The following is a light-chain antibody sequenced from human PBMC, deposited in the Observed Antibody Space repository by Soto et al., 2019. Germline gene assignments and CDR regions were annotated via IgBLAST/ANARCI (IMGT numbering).Light chain of an antibody. Sequence: EIVLTQSPATLSLSPGERATLSCRASQSVNSGYIAWYRQKPGQAPKLLIFGVSNRPTGVPYRFRGSGSGTDFTLTISRLQPEDFAAYYCQHFNSYPLTFGQGTKVEVK. J-gene: IGKJ4*01. CDR2: GVS. CDR1: QSVNSGY. V-gene: IGKV3-20*01. CDR3: QHFNSYPLT.